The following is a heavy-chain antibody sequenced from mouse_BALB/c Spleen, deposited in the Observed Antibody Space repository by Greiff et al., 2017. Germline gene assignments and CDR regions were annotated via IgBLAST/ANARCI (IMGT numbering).Heavy chain of an antibody. Sequence: EVQRVESGGGLVQPGGSRKLSCAASGFTFSSFGMHWVRQAPEKGLEWVAYISSGSSTIYYADTVKGRFTISRDNPKNTLFLQMTSLRSEDTAMYYCARSGYYGSRGNFDVWGAGTTVTVSS. CDR3: ARSGYYGSRGNFDV. CDR2: ISSGSSTI. V-gene: IGHV5-17*02. J-gene: IGHJ1*01. D-gene: IGHD1-1*01. CDR1: GFTFSSFG.